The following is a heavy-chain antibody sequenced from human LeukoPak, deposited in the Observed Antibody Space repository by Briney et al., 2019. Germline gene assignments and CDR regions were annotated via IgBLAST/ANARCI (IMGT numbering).Heavy chain of an antibody. V-gene: IGHV4-39*01. J-gene: IGHJ4*02. CDR3: ARQNYDFWSGYYTVPYN. Sequence: PSETLSLTCTVSGGSISSSYYWGWIRQPPGKGLEWIGSIYYSGSTYYNPSLKSRVTISVDTSKNQFSLKLSSVTAADTAVYYCARQNYDFWSGYYTVPYNWGQGTLVTVPS. CDR1: GGSISSSYY. D-gene: IGHD3-3*01. CDR2: IYYSGST.